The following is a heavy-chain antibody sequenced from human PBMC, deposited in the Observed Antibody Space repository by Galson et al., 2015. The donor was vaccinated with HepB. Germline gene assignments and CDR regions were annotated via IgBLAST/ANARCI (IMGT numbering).Heavy chain of an antibody. V-gene: IGHV6-1*01. CDR2: TYYRSQWYS. J-gene: IGHJ4*02. CDR1: GDSVSSRTAS. CDR3: ARAWTSRPSTRQTDHFDY. Sequence: ISGDSVSSRTASWNWIRQSPSRGLEWLGRTYYRSQWYSEYSASVRGRMTISPDTSENQFSLHLSSVTPEDTAIYFCARAWTSRPSTRQTDHFDYWGQGTLVTVSS. D-gene: IGHD1-1*01.